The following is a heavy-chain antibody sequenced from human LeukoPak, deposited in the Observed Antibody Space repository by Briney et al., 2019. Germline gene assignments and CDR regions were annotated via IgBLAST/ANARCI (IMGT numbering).Heavy chain of an antibody. CDR3: ANDNGGTNWFDP. Sequence: GGSLRLSCAASGFTFSSDAMSWVRQAPGKGLEWVSAISGSGGSTYYADSVKGRFTISRDNSKNTLYLQMNSLRAEDTAVYYCANDNGGTNWFDPWGQGTLVTVSS. J-gene: IGHJ5*02. CDR1: GFTFSSDA. V-gene: IGHV3-23*01. CDR2: ISGSGGST.